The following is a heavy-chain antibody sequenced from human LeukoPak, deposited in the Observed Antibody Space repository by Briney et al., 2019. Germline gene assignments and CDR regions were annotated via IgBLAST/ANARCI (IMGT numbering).Heavy chain of an antibody. CDR1: GFTFSTYW. CDR3: ATSSDAPANM. CDR2: IRQDGSAK. V-gene: IGHV3-7*01. J-gene: IGHJ4*02. D-gene: IGHD2-2*01. Sequence: GGSLRLSCAVSGFTFSTYWMSWVRQAPGKGLEWVANIRQDGSAKYYVDSVRGRFTISRDNAKNSLYLQMNSPRAEDTGVYYCATSSDAPANMWGQGTLVTVSS.